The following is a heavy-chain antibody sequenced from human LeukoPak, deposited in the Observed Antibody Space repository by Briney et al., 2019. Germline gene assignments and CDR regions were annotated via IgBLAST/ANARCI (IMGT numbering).Heavy chain of an antibody. CDR2: ISASGGRT. CDR3: AKDPNGDYVGGFDM. D-gene: IGHD4-17*01. CDR1: GFTFSTYW. J-gene: IGHJ3*02. Sequence: GGSLRLSCEASGFTFSTYWMAWVRQAPGKGLEFVSGISASGGRTYYADSVKGRFTIFRDNSKNTFNLQMNSLRVEDTALYYCAKDPNGDYVGGFDMRGQGTLVTVSS. V-gene: IGHV3-23*01.